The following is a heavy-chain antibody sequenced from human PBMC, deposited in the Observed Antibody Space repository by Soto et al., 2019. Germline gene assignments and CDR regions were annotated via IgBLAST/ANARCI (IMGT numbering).Heavy chain of an antibody. Sequence: VQLVQSGAEVQKPGAPVRISCQTSGYTFTNHDINWVRQAPGQGLEWMGWMNPASGKTEFASNXXXXXXXXXXXXXXXXXXXLLTSEGTAIYLCAIYTTPFSYFDFWGQGTLVTVSS. CDR3: YTTPFSYFDF. V-gene: IGHV1-8*01. CDR1: GYTFTNHD. CDR2: MNPASGKT. D-gene: IGHD2-15*01. J-gene: IGHJ4*02.